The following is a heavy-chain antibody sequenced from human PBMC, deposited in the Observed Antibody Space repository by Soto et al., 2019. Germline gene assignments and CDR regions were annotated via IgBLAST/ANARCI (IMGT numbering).Heavy chain of an antibody. CDR2: IYHSGST. Sequence: NPSETLSLTCAVSGGSISSGGYSWSWIRQPPGKGLEWIGYIYHSGSTYYNPSLKSRVTISVDRSKNQFSLKLSSVTAADTAVYYCARVRGSSWPYFDYWGQGTLVTVSS. CDR1: GGSISSGGYS. J-gene: IGHJ4*02. V-gene: IGHV4-30-2*01. CDR3: ARVRGSSWPYFDY. D-gene: IGHD6-13*01.